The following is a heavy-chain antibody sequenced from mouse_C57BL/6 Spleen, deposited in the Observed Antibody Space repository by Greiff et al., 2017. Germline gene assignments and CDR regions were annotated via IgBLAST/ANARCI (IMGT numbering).Heavy chain of an antibody. V-gene: IGHV1-82*01. D-gene: IGHD2-2*01. J-gene: IGHJ3*01. CDR3: LTWLSPFAY. Sequence: QVQLQQSGPELVKPGASVKISCKASGYAFSSSWMNWVKQRPGKGLEWIGRIYPGDGDTNYNGKFKGKATLTADKSSSTAYMQLSSLTSEDSAVXFCLTWLSPFAYWGQGTLVTVSA. CDR1: GYAFSSSW. CDR2: IYPGDGDT.